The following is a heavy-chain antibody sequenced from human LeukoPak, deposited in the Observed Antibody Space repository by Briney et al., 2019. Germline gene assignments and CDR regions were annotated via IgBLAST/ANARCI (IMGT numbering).Heavy chain of an antibody. J-gene: IGHJ4*02. CDR2: INPNSGGT. V-gene: IGHV1-2*02. Sequence: GASVKVSCKASGYDFTKYAVQWVRQAPGQGLEWMGWINPNSGGTNYAQKFQGRVTMTRDTSISTAYMELSRLRSDDTAVYYCARDMDSGPDFFDYWGLGTLVTVSS. D-gene: IGHD1-26*01. CDR3: ARDMDSGPDFFDY. CDR1: GYDFTKYA.